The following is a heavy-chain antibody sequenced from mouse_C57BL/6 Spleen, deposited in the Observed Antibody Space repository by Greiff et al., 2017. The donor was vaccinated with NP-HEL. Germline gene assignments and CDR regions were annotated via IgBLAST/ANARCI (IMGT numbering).Heavy chain of an antibody. CDR2: ISGGGGNT. Sequence: EVMLVESGGGLVKPGGSLKLSCAASGFTFSSYTMSWVRPTPEKRLEWVATISGGGGNTYYPDSVKGRFTISRDNAKNTLYLQMSSLRSEDTALYYCARPPYDGYFLFAYWGQGTLVTVSA. V-gene: IGHV5-9*01. J-gene: IGHJ3*01. CDR1: GFTFSSYT. D-gene: IGHD2-3*01. CDR3: ARPPYDGYFLFAY.